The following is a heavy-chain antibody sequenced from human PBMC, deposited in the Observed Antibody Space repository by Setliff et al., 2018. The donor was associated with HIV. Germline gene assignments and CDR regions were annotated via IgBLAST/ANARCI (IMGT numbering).Heavy chain of an antibody. J-gene: IGHJ4*02. CDR3: ARRGYFDCSGFFDY. D-gene: IGHD3-22*01. V-gene: IGHV4-31*03. CDR2: IYYGGST. CDR1: GDSISSGGHY. Sequence: SETLSLTCTVSGDSISSGGHYWSWIRQPPGKGLEWIGYIYYGGSTYYNPSLRSRVTISTDTSKNQFSLKLTSVTAADTAVYYCARRGYFDCSGFFDYWGQGTLVTVSS.